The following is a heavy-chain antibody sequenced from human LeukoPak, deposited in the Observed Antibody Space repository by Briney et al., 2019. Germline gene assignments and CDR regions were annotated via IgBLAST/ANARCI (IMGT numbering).Heavy chain of an antibody. V-gene: IGHV3-48*03. Sequence: GASLRLSCAASGFTFSSYAMSWVRQAPGKGLEWVSYISSSGSTIYYADSVKGRFTISRDDAKNSLYLQMNSLRAEDTAVYYCARDRWFGELYPRFYYYYGMDVWGKGTTVTVSS. D-gene: IGHD3-10*01. CDR2: ISSSGSTI. J-gene: IGHJ6*04. CDR1: GFTFSSYA. CDR3: ARDRWFGELYPRFYYYYGMDV.